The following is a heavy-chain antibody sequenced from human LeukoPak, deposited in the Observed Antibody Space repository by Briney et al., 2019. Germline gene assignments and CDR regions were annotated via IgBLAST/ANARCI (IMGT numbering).Heavy chain of an antibody. CDR2: IYSGGT. J-gene: IGHJ4*02. V-gene: IGHV4-59*02. CDR1: GGSVRTYY. D-gene: IGHD4-11*01. CDR3: AGAHSNSFYFDF. Sequence: SETLSLTCTVPGGSVRTYYWSWIRQSPGKGLEWIGYIYSGGTNYNPSLKSRVTISVDASKNQCSLKLRSVTAADTAVYFCAGAHSNSFYFDFWGQGTLVSVSS.